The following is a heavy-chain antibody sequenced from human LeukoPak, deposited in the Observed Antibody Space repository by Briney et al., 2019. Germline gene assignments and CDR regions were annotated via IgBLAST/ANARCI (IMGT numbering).Heavy chain of an antibody. CDR2: ISSSGSTI. CDR1: GFTFSSYE. D-gene: IGHD3-10*01. V-gene: IGHV3-48*03. CDR3: ARAERFGVVTGAFDI. Sequence: PGGSLRLSCAASGFTFSSYEMNWVRQAPGKGLEWVSYISSSGSTIYYADSVKGRFTISRDNAKKSLYLQMNSLRAEDTAVYYCARAERFGVVTGAFDIWGQGTMVTVSS. J-gene: IGHJ3*02.